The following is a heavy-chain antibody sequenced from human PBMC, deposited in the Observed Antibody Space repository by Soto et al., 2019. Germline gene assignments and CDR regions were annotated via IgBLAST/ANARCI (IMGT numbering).Heavy chain of an antibody. CDR1: GVSISTTTYF. V-gene: IGHV4-39*01. D-gene: IGHD3-10*01. Sequence: PSETLSLTCTVSGVSISTTTYFWGWTRHLPGRGLEWIGSTHGGGSTYYSPSLRSRLTISVETSKNQFALKLSSVTAADTAVYYCARPNFDYGALHAFDIWGQGTMVTVSS. CDR2: THGGGST. J-gene: IGHJ3*02. CDR3: ARPNFDYGALHAFDI.